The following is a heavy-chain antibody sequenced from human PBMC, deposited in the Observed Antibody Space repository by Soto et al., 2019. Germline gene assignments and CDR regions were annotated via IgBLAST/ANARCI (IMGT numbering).Heavy chain of an antibody. J-gene: IGHJ4*02. V-gene: IGHV1-69*01. D-gene: IGHD3-22*01. CDR3: ARALDNHYDSSGYYYSFFDY. CDR1: GGTFSSYA. Sequence: QVQLVQSGAEVKKPGSSVKVSCKASGGTFSSYAISWVRQAPGQGLEWMGGIIPIFGTANYAQKFQGRVTITADEPTSTAYMELSSLRSEDTAVYYCARALDNHYDSSGYYYSFFDYWGQGTLVTVSS. CDR2: IIPIFGTA.